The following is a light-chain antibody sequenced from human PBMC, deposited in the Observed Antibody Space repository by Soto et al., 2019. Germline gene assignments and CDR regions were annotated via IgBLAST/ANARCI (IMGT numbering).Light chain of an antibody. CDR3: QQYGSSPPVT. J-gene: IGKJ5*01. CDR1: QSVSSSY. Sequence: EIVLTQSPDTLSLSPGERATLSCRASQSVSSSYLAWYQQKPGQAPRLLIYGASGRATGIPERFSGSGAGTDFNLTISRREPEDFALYYYQQYGSSPPVTFGQGTRLEIK. V-gene: IGKV3-20*01. CDR2: GAS.